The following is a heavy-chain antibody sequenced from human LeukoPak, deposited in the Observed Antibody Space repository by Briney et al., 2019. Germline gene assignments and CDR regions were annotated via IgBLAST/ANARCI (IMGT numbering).Heavy chain of an antibody. D-gene: IGHD5-18*01. CDR1: GYSLTSYW. V-gene: IGHV5-10-1*01. CDR2: IDPSDSYT. J-gene: IGHJ4*02. CDR3: ARARGYSYGSHGD. Sequence: GEALVISYEGAGYSLTSYWIRWGRQMPGKGGGWRGRIDPSDSYTTYRPSFQAHVTISADKSISTAYLQWSSLKASDTAMYYCARARGYSYGSHGDWGQGTLSPSPQ.